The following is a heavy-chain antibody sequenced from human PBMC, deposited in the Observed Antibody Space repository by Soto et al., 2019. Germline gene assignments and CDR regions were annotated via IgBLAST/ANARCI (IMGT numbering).Heavy chain of an antibody. Sequence: EVQLVESGGGLVQPGGCLRLSCAVSGFTFSSFWMHWVRQAPGEGLVWVSRINTDGSSTSYADSVKGRFTISRDNAKNTLYLQMNSLRVEDTAMYYCAKRGVDTFGLSYWGQGTLVTVSS. J-gene: IGHJ4*02. CDR2: INTDGSST. V-gene: IGHV3-74*01. D-gene: IGHD3-10*01. CDR3: AKRGVDTFGLSY. CDR1: GFTFSSFW.